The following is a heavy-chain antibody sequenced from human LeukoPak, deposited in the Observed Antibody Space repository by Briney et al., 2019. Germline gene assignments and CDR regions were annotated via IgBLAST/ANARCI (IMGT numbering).Heavy chain of an antibody. CDR2: VYYTGST. J-gene: IGHJ5*02. V-gene: IGHV4-59*01. CDR1: GGSISNYY. Sequence: SETLSLTCTVSGGSISNYYWSWIRQPPGKALEWIGYVYYTGSTNYTPSLKSRVTISIDTSKNQFSLKLYSVTTADTAVYYCVRHPGGGVRGYFDPWGQGTLVTVSS. D-gene: IGHD2-8*02. CDR3: VRHPGGGVRGYFDP.